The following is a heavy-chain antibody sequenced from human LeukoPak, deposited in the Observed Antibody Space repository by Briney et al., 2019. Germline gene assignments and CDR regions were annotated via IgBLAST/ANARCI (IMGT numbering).Heavy chain of an antibody. CDR3: AREGNPAITMVRGVITKRGSYYFDY. D-gene: IGHD3-10*01. J-gene: IGHJ4*02. CDR2: IGTAGDT. V-gene: IGHV3-13*04. Sequence: GGSLRLSCAASGFTFSSYDMHWVRQATERGLEWVSAIGTAGDTYYPGSVKGRFTISRENAKSSLYLQMNSLRAGDTAVYYCAREGNPAITMVRGVITKRGSYYFDYWGQGTLVTVSS. CDR1: GFTFSSYD.